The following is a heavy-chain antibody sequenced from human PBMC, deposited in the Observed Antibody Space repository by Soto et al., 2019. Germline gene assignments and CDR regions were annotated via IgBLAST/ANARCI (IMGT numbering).Heavy chain of an antibody. CDR3: WRVYSSGWTFPFDY. D-gene: IGHD6-19*01. J-gene: IGHJ4*02. Sequence: QVQLVESGGGVVQPGRSLRLSCAASGFTFSSYGMHWVRQAPGKGLEWVAVIWYDGSNKYYADSVKGRFTISRDNFKNTLYLQMNILRADCTSVYYGWRVYSSGWTFPFDYWGQGTLVTVS. V-gene: IGHV3-33*01. CDR2: IWYDGSNK. CDR1: GFTFSSYG.